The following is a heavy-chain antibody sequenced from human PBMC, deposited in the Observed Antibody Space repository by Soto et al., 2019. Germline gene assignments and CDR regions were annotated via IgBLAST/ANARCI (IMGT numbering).Heavy chain of an antibody. CDR2: FYYTARS. D-gene: IGHD3-10*01. CDR1: AASISSSSFY. Sequence: SEAQSLTSTVSAASISSSSFYWGWIRQAPVKWLEWFGRFYYTARSYNKPSPKSRATISVHTPKTQFSLKLSSMTAAETAVYYCARQGRTNIEYSASGSKSVDPWGQGTLVTVYS. J-gene: IGHJ5*02. V-gene: IGHV4-39*01. CDR3: ARQGRTNIEYSASGSKSVDP.